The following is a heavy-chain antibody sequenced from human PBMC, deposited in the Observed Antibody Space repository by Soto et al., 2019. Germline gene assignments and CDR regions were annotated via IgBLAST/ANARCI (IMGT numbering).Heavy chain of an antibody. CDR3: ARADYGAQWDWFDP. CDR2: IYYSGST. J-gene: IGHJ5*02. CDR1: GGSISSGGYY. D-gene: IGHD4-17*01. V-gene: IGHV4-31*03. Sequence: PSETLSLTCTVSGGSISSGGYYWSWIRQHPGKGLEWIGYIYYSGSTYYNPSLKSRVTISVDTSKNQFSLKLSSVTAADTAVYYCARADYGAQWDWFDPWGQGTQVTVSS.